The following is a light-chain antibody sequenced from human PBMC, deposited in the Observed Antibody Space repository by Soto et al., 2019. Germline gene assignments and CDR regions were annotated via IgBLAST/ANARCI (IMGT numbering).Light chain of an antibody. J-gene: IGKJ1*01. CDR3: QHYNGYSRT. Sequence: DIQMTQSPSTLSASVGDRVTITCRASQSIVNWLAWYQQKPGKAPKLLIYDASSLESGVPSRFSGSGSGTEFTLTISSLQPDDFATYYCQHYNGYSRTFGQGTKVEIK. V-gene: IGKV1-5*01. CDR1: QSIVNW. CDR2: DAS.